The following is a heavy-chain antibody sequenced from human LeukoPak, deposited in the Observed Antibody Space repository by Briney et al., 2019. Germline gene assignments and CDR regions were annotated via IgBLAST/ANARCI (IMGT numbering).Heavy chain of an antibody. CDR1: GFTFSSYG. J-gene: IGHJ4*02. Sequence: GGSLRLSCAASGFTFSSYGMHWVRQAPGKGLEWVAFIRYDGSNKYYADSVKGRFTISRDNSKNTLYLQMNSLRAEDTAVYYCAKLYSSSRNYFDYWGQGTLVTVSS. CDR3: AKLYSSSRNYFDY. CDR2: IRYDGSNK. V-gene: IGHV3-30*02. D-gene: IGHD6-13*01.